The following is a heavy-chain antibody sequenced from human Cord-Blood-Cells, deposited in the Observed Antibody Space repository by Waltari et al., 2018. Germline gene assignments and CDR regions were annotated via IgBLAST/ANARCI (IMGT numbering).Heavy chain of an antibody. Sequence: QVQLQQWGAGLLKPSETLSLTCAVYGGSFSGYYWTWPRQPPGKGLEWIGESNHSGSTNYNPSLKSRVTISVDTSKNQFSLKLSSVTAADTAVYYCARGTWYYDFWSGYLNWFDPWGQGTLVTVSS. D-gene: IGHD3-3*01. CDR2: SNHSGST. CDR3: ARGTWYYDFWSGYLNWFDP. CDR1: GGSFSGYY. V-gene: IGHV4-34*01. J-gene: IGHJ5*02.